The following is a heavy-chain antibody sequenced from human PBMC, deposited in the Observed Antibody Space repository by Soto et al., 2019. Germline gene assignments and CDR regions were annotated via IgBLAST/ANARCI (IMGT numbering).Heavy chain of an antibody. J-gene: IGHJ4*02. CDR2: IKSKTDGGTT. CDR1: GFTFSNAW. V-gene: IGHV3-15*07. Sequence: GGSLRLSCAASGFTFSNAWMNWVRQAPGKGLEWVGRIKSKTDGGTTDYAAPVKGRFTISRDDSKNTLYLQMNSLKTEDTAVYYCSTEQDELPFFAYWGQGSLVTVSS. D-gene: IGHD1-26*01. CDR3: STEQDELPFFAY.